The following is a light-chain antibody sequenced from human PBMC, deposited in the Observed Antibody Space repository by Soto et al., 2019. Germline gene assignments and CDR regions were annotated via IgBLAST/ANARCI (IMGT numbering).Light chain of an antibody. Sequence: AIRLTQSPSSLSPSTGDRVTITCRASQGISSYLAWYQQKPGKAPKLLIYAASTLQSGVPSRFSGSGSGTDFTLTISCLQSEDFATYYCQQYYSYPIFTFGPGTKVDIK. V-gene: IGKV1-8*01. J-gene: IGKJ3*01. CDR1: QGISSY. CDR2: AAS. CDR3: QQYYSYPIFT.